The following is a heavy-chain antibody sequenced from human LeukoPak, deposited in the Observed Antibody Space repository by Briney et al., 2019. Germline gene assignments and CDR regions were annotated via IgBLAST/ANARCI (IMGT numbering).Heavy chain of an antibody. V-gene: IGHV5-51*01. J-gene: IGHJ4*02. D-gene: IGHD5-18*01. Sequence: GESLETSVKGSEYSFTNYWIAWVRQMRGKGLGWMRIYYPGDSETRYSPSFQGQSPISADKPSTPAFLHWNSLKASATAMYYRARRHKRGASSYGVDYWGQGTLVTVSS. CDR2: YYPGDSET. CDR3: ARRHKRGASSYGVDY. CDR1: EYSFTNYW.